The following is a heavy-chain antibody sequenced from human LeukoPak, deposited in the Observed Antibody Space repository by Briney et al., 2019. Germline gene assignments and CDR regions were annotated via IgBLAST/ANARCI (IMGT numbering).Heavy chain of an antibody. CDR1: GFTFSSYS. Sequence: GGSLRLSCAASGFTFSSYSTNWVRQAPGKGLEWVSSISSSSSYIYYADSVKGRFTISRDNAKNSLYLQMNSLRAEDTAVYYCACQPAANPEGWGQGTLVTVSS. CDR3: ACQPAANPEG. D-gene: IGHD2-2*01. J-gene: IGHJ4*02. V-gene: IGHV3-21*01. CDR2: ISSSSSYI.